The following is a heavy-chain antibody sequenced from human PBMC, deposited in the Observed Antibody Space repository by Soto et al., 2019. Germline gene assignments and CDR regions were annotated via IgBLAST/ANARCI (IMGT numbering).Heavy chain of an antibody. CDR3: ARDQWDCSGGGSDPHQLNFCAMDV. CDR2: ISSDGNNK. Sequence: QVHLVESGGGVVQPGRSKRLSCVVSGFTFNDYAIHWVRQAPGKGLEWVAVISSDGNNKFYADSVKGRFTISRDRSKTTEYLQMNNLRAEDKAVYYCARDQWDCSGGGSDPHQLNFCAMDVWGQGTTVTVSS. V-gene: IGHV3-30*03. J-gene: IGHJ6*02. D-gene: IGHD2-15*01. CDR1: GFTFNDYA.